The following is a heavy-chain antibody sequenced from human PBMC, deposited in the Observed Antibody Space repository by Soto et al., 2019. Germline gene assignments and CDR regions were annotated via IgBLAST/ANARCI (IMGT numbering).Heavy chain of an antibody. CDR1: GFSLSTSGVG. CDR3: AHRPPAVPPKSGPFLS. J-gene: IGHJ5*02. V-gene: IGHV2-5*02. D-gene: IGHD2-2*01. Sequence: QITLKESGPTLVKPTQTLTLTCTFSGFSLSTSGVGVGWIRQPPGKALECLALIYWDDNKHYSPSLKSRLTTPKDTSKNQVVLTITNVDPVNTATYYCAHRPPAVPPKSGPFLSWGQGPLVPASS. CDR2: IYWDDNK.